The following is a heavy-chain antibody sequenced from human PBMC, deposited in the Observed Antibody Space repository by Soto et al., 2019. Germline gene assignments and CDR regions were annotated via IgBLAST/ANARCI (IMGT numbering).Heavy chain of an antibody. J-gene: IGHJ6*02. CDR2: ISGSGGST. CDR1: GFTFSSYA. V-gene: IGHV3-23*01. CDR3: AKVRLSDYYYYYGMDV. D-gene: IGHD3-10*01. Sequence: EVQLLESGGDLVHPGGSLRLSCAASGFTFSSYAMTWVRQAPGKGLEWVSAISGSGGSTFYADSVKGRFTMSRDNSKNLLYLRMNSLRAEDTAVYYCAKVRLSDYYYYYGMDVWGQGTTVTVSS.